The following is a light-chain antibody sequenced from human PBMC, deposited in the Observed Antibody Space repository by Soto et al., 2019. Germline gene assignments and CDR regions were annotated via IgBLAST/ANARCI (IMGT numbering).Light chain of an antibody. CDR3: QQYNNWPWT. Sequence: EIVMTQSPATLSGSPGERATLSCRASQSVSSNLAWYQQKPGQAPRLLIYGASTRATGIPARFSGSGSGTEFTLTISSLQSEDFAVYYCQQYNNWPWTFGQGTKVGIK. CDR2: GAS. V-gene: IGKV3-15*01. J-gene: IGKJ1*01. CDR1: QSVSSN.